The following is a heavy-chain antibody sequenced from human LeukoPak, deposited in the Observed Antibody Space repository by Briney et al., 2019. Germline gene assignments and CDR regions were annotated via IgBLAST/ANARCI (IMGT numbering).Heavy chain of an antibody. J-gene: IGHJ4*02. D-gene: IGHD3-3*01. CDR1: GFTFSSYA. Sequence: TGGSLRLSCAASGFTFSSYAMHWVRQAPGKGLEWVAVISYDGGNKYYADSVKGRFTISRDNSKNTLYLQMNSLRAEGTAVYYCARGALWSGYFGPHPFDYWGQGTLVTVSS. V-gene: IGHV3-30-3*01. CDR2: ISYDGGNK. CDR3: ARGALWSGYFGPHPFDY.